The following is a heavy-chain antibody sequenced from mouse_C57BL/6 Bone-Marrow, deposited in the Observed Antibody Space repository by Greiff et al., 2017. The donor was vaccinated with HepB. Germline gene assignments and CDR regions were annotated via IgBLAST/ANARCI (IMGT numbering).Heavy chain of an antibody. J-gene: IGHJ2*01. CDR1: GFTFSRYT. Sequence: EVKLMESGGGLVQPGGSLKLSCAASGFTFSRYTMSWVRQTPEKRLEWVATISGGGGNTYYPDSVKGRFTISRDNAKNTLYLQMSSLRSEDTALYYCARHDYGSSLFDYWGQGTTLTVSS. V-gene: IGHV5-9*01. D-gene: IGHD1-1*01. CDR3: ARHDYGSSLFDY. CDR2: ISGGGGNT.